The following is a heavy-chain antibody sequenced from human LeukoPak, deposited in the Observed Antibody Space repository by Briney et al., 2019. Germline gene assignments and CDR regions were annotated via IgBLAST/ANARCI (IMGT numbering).Heavy chain of an antibody. CDR1: GGSISSGVYY. CDR3: ARVLSSSPIDY. V-gene: IGHV4-31*03. CDR2: IYYSGST. D-gene: IGHD6-6*01. J-gene: IGHJ4*02. Sequence: PSETLSLTCTVSGGSISSGVYYWSWIRQHPGKGLEWIGYIYYSGSTYYNPSLKSRVTISVDTSKNQFSLKLSSVTAADTAVYYCARVLSSSPIDYWGQETLVTVSS.